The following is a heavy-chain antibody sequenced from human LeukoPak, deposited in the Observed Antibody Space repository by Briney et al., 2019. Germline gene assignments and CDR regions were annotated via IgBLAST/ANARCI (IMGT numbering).Heavy chain of an antibody. CDR2: INPHSGDA. J-gene: IGHJ4*02. V-gene: IGHV1-2*02. CDR1: GYTFTDYY. Sequence: ASVKVSCKASGYTFTDYYIHWVRQAPGQGREFMGWINPHSGDANYTQKFQGSITMSRDTSITQAYMEMSRLRIVDTAVYYCATRSWLDYWGQGTLVTVSS. CDR3: ATRSWLDY. D-gene: IGHD6-13*01.